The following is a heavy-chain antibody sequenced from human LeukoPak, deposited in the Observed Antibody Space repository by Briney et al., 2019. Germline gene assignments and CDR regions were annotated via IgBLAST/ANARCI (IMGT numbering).Heavy chain of an antibody. CDR1: GGSISSYY. V-gene: IGHV4-59*01. D-gene: IGHD6-6*01. CDR3: ARGRSIAARPGMDV. Sequence: SETLSLTCTVSGGSISSYYWSWIRQPPGKGLEWIGYIYYSGSTNYNPSLKSRVTISVDTSKNQISLKLSSVTAADTAVHYCARGRSIAARPGMDVWGQGTTVTVSS. CDR2: IYYSGST. J-gene: IGHJ6*02.